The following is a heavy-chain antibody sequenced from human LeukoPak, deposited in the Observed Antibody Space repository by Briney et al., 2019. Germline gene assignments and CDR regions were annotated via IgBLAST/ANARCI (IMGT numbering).Heavy chain of an antibody. CDR2: ISSSSSYI. CDR1: GFTFSSYS. J-gene: IGHJ4*02. Sequence: PGGSLRLSCAASGFTFSSYSMNWVRQAPGKGLEWVSSISSSSSYIYYADSVKGRFTISRDNAKNSLYLQMNSLRAEDTAVYYCAKETGYCSSTSCPAPHFDYWGQGTLVTVSS. CDR3: AKETGYCSSTSCPAPHFDY. D-gene: IGHD2-2*01. V-gene: IGHV3-21*01.